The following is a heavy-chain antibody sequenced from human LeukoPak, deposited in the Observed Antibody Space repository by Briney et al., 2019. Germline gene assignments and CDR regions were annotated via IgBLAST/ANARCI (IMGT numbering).Heavy chain of an antibody. J-gene: IGHJ5*02. D-gene: IGHD3-10*01. CDR3: ARGGSYYGSGKDWFDP. V-gene: IGHV1-69*04. CDR2: IIPILGIA. Sequence: SVKVSCKASGGTFSSCAISWVRQAPGQGLEWMGRIIPILGIANYAQKFQGRVTITADKSTSTAYMELSSLRSEDTAVYYCARGGSYYGSGKDWFDPWGQGTLVTVSS. CDR1: GGTFSSCA.